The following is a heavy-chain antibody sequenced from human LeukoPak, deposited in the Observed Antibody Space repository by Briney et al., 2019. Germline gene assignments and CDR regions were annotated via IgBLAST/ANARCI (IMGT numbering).Heavy chain of an antibody. J-gene: IGHJ4*02. CDR1: GGTLSTNV. D-gene: IGHD4-17*01. V-gene: IGHV1-69*06. CDR3: ATDSGDYGDYRFDY. Sequence: SVKVSCKASGGTLSTNVFTWVRQAPGQGLEWMGGTIPIFDTANYAQKFQGRVTITADKSTSTAYMELSSLRSEDTAVYYCATDSGDYGDYRFDYWGQGTLVTVSS. CDR2: TIPIFDTA.